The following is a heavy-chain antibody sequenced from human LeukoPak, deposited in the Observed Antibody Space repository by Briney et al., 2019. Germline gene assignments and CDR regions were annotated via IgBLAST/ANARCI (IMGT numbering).Heavy chain of an antibody. CDR2: IWYDGSNK. J-gene: IGHJ4*02. V-gene: IGHV3-33*08. Sequence: GGSLRPSCAASGFTFSSYAMSWVRQAPGKGLEWVAAIWYDGSNKYYADSVKGRFTFSRDNSKNTLYLQMNSLRAEDTAIYYCARERESVCDYWGQGTLVTVSS. CDR3: ARERESVCDY. CDR1: GFTFSSYA. D-gene: IGHD3-16*01.